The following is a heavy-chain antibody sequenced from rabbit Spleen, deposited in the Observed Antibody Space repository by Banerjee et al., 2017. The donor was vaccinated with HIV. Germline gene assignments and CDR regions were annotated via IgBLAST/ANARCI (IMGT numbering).Heavy chain of an antibody. J-gene: IGHJ2*01. CDR3: ARNYVNAFDP. D-gene: IGHD4-2*01. CDR2: IDTNDGDT. CDR1: GFDFSSYG. V-gene: IGHV1S39*01. Sequence: EQLEETGGGLVQPGGSLTLSCKASGFDFSSYGVSWVRQAPGKGLEWIGYIDTNDGDTDYANWPKGRFTISKTSSTTVTLQMTSLTAADTATYFCARNYVNAFDPWGPGTLVTVS.